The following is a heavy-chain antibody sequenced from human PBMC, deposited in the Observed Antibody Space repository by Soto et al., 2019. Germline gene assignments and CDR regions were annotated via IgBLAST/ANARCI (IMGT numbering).Heavy chain of an antibody. J-gene: IGHJ6*02. CDR1: GYTFTSYG. CDR3: ARVHYDFWSGSHYYSGMDV. D-gene: IGHD3-3*01. CDR2: IIAYYGNA. V-gene: IGHV1-18*01. Sequence: APVKVSCKASGYTFTSYGIGWVRQAPGQGLEWMGGIIAYYGNANYAQKLQGRVTITADESTSTAYMELSSLRSEDTAVYYCARVHYDFWSGSHYYSGMDVWGQGTTVTVSS.